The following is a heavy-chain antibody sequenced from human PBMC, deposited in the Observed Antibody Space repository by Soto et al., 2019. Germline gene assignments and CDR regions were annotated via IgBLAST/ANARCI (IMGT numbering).Heavy chain of an antibody. D-gene: IGHD2-2*01. CDR3: ARGGRYCSSTSCSGVWFDP. J-gene: IGHJ5*02. CDR2: IYHSGST. CDR1: GGSISSGGYS. Sequence: SETLSLTCAVSGGSISSGGYSWSWIRQPPGKGLEWIGYIYHSGSTYYNPSLMSRVTISVDRSKNQFSLKLSSVTAADTAVYYCARGGRYCSSTSCSGVWFDPWGQGTLVTVS. V-gene: IGHV4-30-2*01.